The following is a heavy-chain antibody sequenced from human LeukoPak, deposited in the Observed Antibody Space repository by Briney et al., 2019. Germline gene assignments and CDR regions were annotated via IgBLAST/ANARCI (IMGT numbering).Heavy chain of an antibody. D-gene: IGHD2/OR15-2a*01. J-gene: IGHJ4*02. CDR3: ARDRPSTFDFDY. V-gene: IGHV4-38-2*02. Sequence: SETLSLTCTVSGYSISSGYYWGWIRQPPGKGLEWIGSIYHGGSTYYNPSLKSRVTISVDTSKNQFSLKLSSVTAADTAVYYCARDRPSTFDFDYWGQGTLVTVSS. CDR1: GYSISSGYY. CDR2: IYHGGST.